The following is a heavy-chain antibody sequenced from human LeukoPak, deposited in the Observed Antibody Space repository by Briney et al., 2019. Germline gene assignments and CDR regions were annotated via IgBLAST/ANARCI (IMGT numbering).Heavy chain of an antibody. CDR3: AKDRNNAYNWNDDISYYFDY. CDR2: ISYDGSNK. J-gene: IGHJ4*02. CDR1: GFTFSSYG. Sequence: GGSLRLSCAASGFTFSSYGMHWVRQAPGKGLEWVAVISYDGSNKYYADSVKGRFTISRDNSKNTPYLQMNSLRAEDTAVYYCAKDRNNAYNWNDDISYYFDYWGQGTLVTVSS. V-gene: IGHV3-30*18. D-gene: IGHD1-20*01.